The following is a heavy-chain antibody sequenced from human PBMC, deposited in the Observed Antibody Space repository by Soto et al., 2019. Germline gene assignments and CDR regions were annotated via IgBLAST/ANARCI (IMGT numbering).Heavy chain of an antibody. CDR1: GFTFSSYA. J-gene: IGHJ4*02. CDR3: ERRRGGGVPFDY. V-gene: IGHV3-30-3*01. Sequence: QVQLVESGGGVVQPGRSLRLSCAASGFTFSSYAMHWVRQAPGKGLEWVAVISYDGSNKYYADSVKGRFTISRDNSKNTLYLQMNSLRAEDTAVYYCERRRGGGVPFDYWGQGTLVTVSS. D-gene: IGHD3-16*01. CDR2: ISYDGSNK.